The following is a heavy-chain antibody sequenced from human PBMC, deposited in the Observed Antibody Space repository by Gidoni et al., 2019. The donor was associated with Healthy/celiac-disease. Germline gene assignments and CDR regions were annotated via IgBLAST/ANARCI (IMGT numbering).Heavy chain of an antibody. D-gene: IGHD3-10*01. V-gene: IGHV2-5*02. CDR3: AHQYHDHEEAMVRGGARQKLGELLSYYFDY. CDR2: IYGDDDK. CDR1: GFSLSPSGVG. Sequence: QITLKESGPTLVKPTQTLTLTCTFSGFSLSPSGVGVGWCRQPPGRALEWLALIYGDDDKRSSPSLKGRPTITKDTSKNQVVLTMTNMDPVDTATYYCAHQYHDHEEAMVRGGARQKLGELLSYYFDYWGQGTLVTVSS. J-gene: IGHJ4*02.